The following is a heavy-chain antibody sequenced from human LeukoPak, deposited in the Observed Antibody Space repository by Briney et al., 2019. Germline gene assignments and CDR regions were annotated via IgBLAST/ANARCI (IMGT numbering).Heavy chain of an antibody. CDR3: ARVVTAHFDY. D-gene: IGHD2-21*02. V-gene: IGHV3-74*01. J-gene: IGHJ4*02. Sequence: PGGSLRLSCAASGFTLSTYWMHWVRQGPGKGLVWVSCINSDGSRTTYADSVKGRFTISRDNAKNTLYLQMNSLRAEDTAVYYCARVVTAHFDYWGQGTLVTVSS. CDR1: GFTLSTYW. CDR2: INSDGSRT.